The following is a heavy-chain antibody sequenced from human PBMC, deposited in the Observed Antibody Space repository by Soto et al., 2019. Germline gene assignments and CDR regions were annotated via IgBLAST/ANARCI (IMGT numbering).Heavy chain of an antibody. V-gene: IGHV4-34*01. CDR2: INHSGST. CDR1: GGSFSGYY. D-gene: IGHD3-16*01. J-gene: IGHJ4*02. CDR3: ARGRGRWLQPYYFNY. Sequence: SETLSLTCAVYGGSFSGYYWSWIRQPPGKGLEWIGEINHSGSTNYNPSLKSRVTISVDTSKNQFSLKLSSVTAADTAVYYCARGRGRWLQPYYFNYWGQGTLVTVSS.